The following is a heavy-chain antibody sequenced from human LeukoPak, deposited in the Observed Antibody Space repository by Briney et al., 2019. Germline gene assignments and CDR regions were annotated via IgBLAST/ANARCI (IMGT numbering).Heavy chain of an antibody. J-gene: IGHJ4*02. CDR3: AKVGSSSWYPWYFDY. CDR1: GFTFNTYS. Sequence: KPGGSLRLSCEASGFTFNTYSMNWARQAPGKGLEWVSSIDSSGGYMFYADSVKGRFIISRDNAKDSLYLQMNSLRAEDTAVYYCAKVGSSSWYPWYFDYWGQGTLVTVSS. CDR2: IDSSGGYM. V-gene: IGHV3-21*04. D-gene: IGHD6-13*01.